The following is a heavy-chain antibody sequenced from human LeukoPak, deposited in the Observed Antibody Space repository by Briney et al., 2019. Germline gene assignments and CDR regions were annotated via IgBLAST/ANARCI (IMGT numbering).Heavy chain of an antibody. CDR1: GFTFSSYG. Sequence: PGGTLRLSCAASGFTFSSYGMSWVRQAPGKGLEWVSAISGSGGSTYYADSVKGRFTIPRDNSKNTLYLQMNSLRAEDAAVYYCAKAPVTTCSGAYCYPFDYWGQGTLVTVSS. CDR2: ISGSGGST. D-gene: IGHD2-15*01. J-gene: IGHJ4*02. V-gene: IGHV3-23*01. CDR3: AKAPVTTCSGAYCYPFDY.